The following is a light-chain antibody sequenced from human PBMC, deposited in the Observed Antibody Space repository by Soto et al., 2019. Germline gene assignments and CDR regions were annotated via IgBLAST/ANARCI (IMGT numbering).Light chain of an antibody. Sequence: EIVLTQSPATLSLSPGERATLSCRASQSVSSYLAWYQQKPGQAPRLLIYDASNRATGIPARLSGSGSGTDFTLTISSLEPEDFAVYYCQQRSNWPSYNFGQATKLEIK. V-gene: IGKV3-11*01. J-gene: IGKJ2*01. CDR3: QQRSNWPSYN. CDR1: QSVSSY. CDR2: DAS.